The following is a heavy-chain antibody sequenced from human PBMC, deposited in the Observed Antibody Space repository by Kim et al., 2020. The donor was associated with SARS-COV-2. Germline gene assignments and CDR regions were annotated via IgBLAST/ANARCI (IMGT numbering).Heavy chain of an antibody. J-gene: IGHJ6*02. Sequence: SRVTISVDTSKNQFSLKLSSVTAADTAVYYCARQGFWSGAYYYYYYGMDVWGQGTTVTVSS. V-gene: IGHV4-39*01. D-gene: IGHD3-3*01. CDR3: ARQGFWSGAYYYYYYGMDV.